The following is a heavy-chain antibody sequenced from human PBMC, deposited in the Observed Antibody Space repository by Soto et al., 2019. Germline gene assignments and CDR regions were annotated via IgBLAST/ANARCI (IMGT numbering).Heavy chain of an antibody. CDR1: GGTFSSYT. CDR3: ARVGGIAAAGTAPFDP. D-gene: IGHD6-13*01. CDR2: IIPILGIA. J-gene: IGHJ5*02. Sequence: QVQLVQSGAEVKKPGSSVKVSCKASGGTFSSYTISWVRQAPGQGLEWMGRIIPILGIANYAQKFQGRVTITADKSTSTAYMELSGLRSEDTAVYYCARVGGIAAAGTAPFDPWGQGTLVTVSS. V-gene: IGHV1-69*02.